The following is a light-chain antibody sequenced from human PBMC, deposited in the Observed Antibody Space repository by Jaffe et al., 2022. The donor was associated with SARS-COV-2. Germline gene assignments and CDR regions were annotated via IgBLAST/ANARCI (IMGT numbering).Light chain of an antibody. J-gene: IGLJ2*01. CDR2: QDS. Sequence: SYELTQPPSVSVSPGQTASITCSGDKLGDKYACWYQQKPGQSPVLVIYQDSKRPSGIPERFSGSNSGNTATLTISGTQAMDEADYYCQAWDSSTARSVVFGGGTKLTVL. V-gene: IGLV3-1*01. CDR3: QAWDSSTARSVV. CDR1: KLGDKY.